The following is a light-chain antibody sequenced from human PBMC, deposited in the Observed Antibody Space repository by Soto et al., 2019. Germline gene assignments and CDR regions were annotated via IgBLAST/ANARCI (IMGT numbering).Light chain of an antibody. CDR3: QQLWTYPLT. V-gene: IGKV1-9*01. CDR2: AAS. CDR1: QDVSRS. Sequence: IQMTQSPSSLSASVGDRVTITCRASQDVSRSLGWYQQKPGKAPKLLISAASTLHSGVPSRFSGSGSGTDFTLTISSLQPEDFATYYCQQLWTYPLTFGGGTQVDIK. J-gene: IGKJ4*01.